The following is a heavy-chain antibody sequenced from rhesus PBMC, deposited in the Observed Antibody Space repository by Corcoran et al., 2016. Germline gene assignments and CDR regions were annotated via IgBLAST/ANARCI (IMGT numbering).Heavy chain of an antibody. D-gene: IGHD1-20*01. J-gene: IGHJ4*01. CDR3: ARSRNGWNNVSY. V-gene: IGHV4-122*02. CDR1: GGSISSGYYY. Sequence: QVQLQESGPGLVKPSETLSLTCAVSGGSISSGYYYWSWIRQPPGKGLEWIGNITYSGSTSYNPSLKTRVTISRDTSKNQFSLKLSSVTAADTAVYYCARSRNGWNNVSYWGQGVLVTVSS. CDR2: ITYSGST.